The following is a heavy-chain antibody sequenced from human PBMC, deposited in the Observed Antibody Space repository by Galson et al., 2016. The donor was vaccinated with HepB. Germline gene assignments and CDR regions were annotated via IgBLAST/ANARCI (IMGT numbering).Heavy chain of an antibody. CDR2: INPNGGGT. CDR1: GYTFTGYY. D-gene: IGHD6-13*01. V-gene: IGHV1-2*04. Sequence: SVKVSCKASGYTFTGYYIHWVRQAPGQGLEWMGWINPNGGGTNYAQKFQGWVTTTRDTSISTAYMEVSRLRSDDTAVYYCARDPSSSWLSRPEGFFDYWGQGTLVTVSS. CDR3: ARDPSSSWLSRPEGFFDY. J-gene: IGHJ4*02.